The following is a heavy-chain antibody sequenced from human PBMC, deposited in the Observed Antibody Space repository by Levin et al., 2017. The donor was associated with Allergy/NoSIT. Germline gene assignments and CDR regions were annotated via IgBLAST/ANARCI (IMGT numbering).Heavy chain of an antibody. Sequence: ETLSLTCAASGFSFTDYNLNWVRQAPGKGLEWVSSISSSGIYIYYADSVKGRFTISRDNARNSLYLQMNSLRAEDTAVYYCASMAGYYMDVWGKGTTVTVSS. CDR1: GFSFTDYN. J-gene: IGHJ6*03. D-gene: IGHD6-19*01. V-gene: IGHV3-21*01. CDR2: ISSSGIYI. CDR3: ASMAGYYMDV.